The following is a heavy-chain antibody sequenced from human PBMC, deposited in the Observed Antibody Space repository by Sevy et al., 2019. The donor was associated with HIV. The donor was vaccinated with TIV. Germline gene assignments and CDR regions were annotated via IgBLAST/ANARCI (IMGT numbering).Heavy chain of an antibody. CDR2: IIPVLHKP. D-gene: IGHD3-22*01. V-gene: IGHV1-69*10. Sequence: ASVKVSCKTSGDTYNNYAISWVRQAPGQGLEWMGEIIPVLHKPKFAQRFQGRVPITADESTTTVYMELSGLRSDDTAVYYCARDRSGSAMDVWGQGTTVTVSS. J-gene: IGHJ6*02. CDR1: GDTYNNYA. CDR3: ARDRSGSAMDV.